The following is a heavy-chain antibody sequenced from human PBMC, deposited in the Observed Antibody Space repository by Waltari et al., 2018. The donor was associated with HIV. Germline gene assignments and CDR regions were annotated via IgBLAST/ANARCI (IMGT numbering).Heavy chain of an antibody. CDR2: IWYDGSKK. D-gene: IGHD6-13*01. J-gene: IGHJ4*02. CDR3: ARKYSSSWGAPFDY. Sequence: QVQLVESGGGVVHPGRYMSLPCAQSGVTLSSYGMHWVRQAPGKGLEWVTVIWYDGSKKYYADSVKGRFTISRDNSKNTLYLQMNSLRIEDTAVYYCARKYSSSWGAPFDYWGQGTLVTVSS. CDR1: GVTLSSYG. V-gene: IGHV3-33*01.